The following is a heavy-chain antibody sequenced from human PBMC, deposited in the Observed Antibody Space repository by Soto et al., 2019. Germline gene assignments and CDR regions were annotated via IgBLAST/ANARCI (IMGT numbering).Heavy chain of an antibody. Sequence: QLQLQESGPGLVKPSETLSLTCTVSGDSISTSGYYWGWVRQPPGKGLEWVGTIYYSGSTYYNPSLKSRVTISIHTSENQFSLTLTSVTAADTAVYYCARLGGVVAASDFDYWGQGTLVTVSS. CDR3: ARLGGVVAASDFDY. J-gene: IGHJ4*02. CDR2: IYYSGST. D-gene: IGHD2-15*01. CDR1: GDSISTSGYY. V-gene: IGHV4-39*01.